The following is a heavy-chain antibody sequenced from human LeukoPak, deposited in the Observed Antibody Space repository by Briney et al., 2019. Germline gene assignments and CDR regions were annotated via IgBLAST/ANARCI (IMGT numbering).Heavy chain of an antibody. Sequence: PGGSLRLSCAASGLSFISYSMNWVRQAPGKGLEWISYISSSSNTIYYADSVKGRFTISRDNAQNSLYLQMNSLRAGDTAVYYCAPVFCTTSSCYHYSESWGQGALGTVSS. CDR2: ISSSSNTI. CDR3: APVFCTTSSCYHYSES. CDR1: GLSFISYS. J-gene: IGHJ4*02. D-gene: IGHD6-13*01. V-gene: IGHV3-48*01.